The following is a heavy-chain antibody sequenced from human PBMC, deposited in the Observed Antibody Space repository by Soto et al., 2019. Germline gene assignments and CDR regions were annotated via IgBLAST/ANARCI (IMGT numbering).Heavy chain of an antibody. D-gene: IGHD4-17*01. CDR1: GYSFTSYD. V-gene: IGHV1-8*01. CDR2: MNPNKGGT. J-gene: IGHJ6*03. Sequence: GASVKVSCKASGYSFTSYDITWVRQATGQGLEWMGWMNPNKGGTGYAQKFQGRVTLTRDTSISTAYMGLSSLISEDTAVYYCARGPDHGGFPGNYFYSMDVWGKGTTVTVSS. CDR3: ARGPDHGGFPGNYFYSMDV.